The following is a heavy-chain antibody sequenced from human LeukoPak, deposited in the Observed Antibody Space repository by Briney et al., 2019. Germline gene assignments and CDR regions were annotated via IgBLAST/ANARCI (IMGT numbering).Heavy chain of an antibody. CDR1: GFTFSSYA. CDR2: ISYDGSNK. Sequence: PGGSLRLSCAASGFTFSSYAIHWVRQAPGKGLEWVAVISYDGSNKNYADSVKGRFTISRDNSKNTLYLQMNSLRADDTAVYYCARGVRIAVAGNIDYWGQGTLVTVSS. D-gene: IGHD6-19*01. CDR3: ARGVRIAVAGNIDY. V-gene: IGHV3-30*04. J-gene: IGHJ4*02.